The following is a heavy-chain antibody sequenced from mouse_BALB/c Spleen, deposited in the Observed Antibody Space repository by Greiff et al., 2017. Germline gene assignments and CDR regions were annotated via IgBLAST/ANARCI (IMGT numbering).Heavy chain of an antibody. CDR2: IWWDDDK. D-gene: IGHD1-1*01. J-gene: IGHJ1*01. Sequence: QVTLKVSGPGILKPSQTLSLTCSFSGFSLSTSGMGVGWIRQPSGKGLEWLAHIWWDDDKYYNPSLKSQLTISKDTSRNQVFLKITSVDTADTATYYCARRASYYYGSSDWYFDVWGAGTTVTVSS. V-gene: IGHV8-8*01. CDR3: ARRASYYYGSSDWYFDV. CDR1: GFSLSTSGMG.